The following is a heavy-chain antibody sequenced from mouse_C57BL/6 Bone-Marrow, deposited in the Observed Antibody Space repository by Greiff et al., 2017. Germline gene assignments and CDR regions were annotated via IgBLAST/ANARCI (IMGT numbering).Heavy chain of an antibody. J-gene: IGHJ2*01. Sequence: QVQLQQPGAELVMPGASVKLSCKASGYTFTSYWMHWVKQRPGQGLEWIGELDPADSYTNYNQKFKGKSTLTVDKSSSTAYMQLSSLTSEDSAVXCCAARDYWGQGTTLTVSS. CDR1: GYTFTSYW. CDR3: AARDY. V-gene: IGHV1-69*01. CDR2: LDPADSYT.